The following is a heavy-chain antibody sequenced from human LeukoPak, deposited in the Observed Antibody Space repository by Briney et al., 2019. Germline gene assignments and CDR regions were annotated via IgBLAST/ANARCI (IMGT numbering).Heavy chain of an antibody. CDR3: ARDNTVDFWSGYYPFDP. J-gene: IGHJ5*02. D-gene: IGHD3-3*01. CDR1: GYTFTSYG. V-gene: IGHV1-18*01. Sequence: ASVKVSCKASGYTFTSYGISWVRQAPGQGLEWMGWISAYNGNTNCAQKLQGRVTMTTDTSTSTAYMELRSLRSDDTAVYYCARDNTVDFWSGYYPFDPWGQGTLVTVSS. CDR2: ISAYNGNT.